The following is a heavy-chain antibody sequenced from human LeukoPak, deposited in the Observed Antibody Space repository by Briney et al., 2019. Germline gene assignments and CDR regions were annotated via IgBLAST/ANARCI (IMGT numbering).Heavy chain of an antibody. V-gene: IGHV3-53*01. D-gene: IGHD3-10*01. CDR2: IYRGGNT. J-gene: IGHJ4*02. CDR1: GFTVSNNY. Sequence: GGSLRLSCAVSGFTVSNNYMTWVRQVPGKGLEWVSLIYRGGNTYYADSAKGRFTISRDNSKNTLYLQMNSLRAEDTAVYYCGSGEWPQNYWGQGTLVTVSS. CDR3: GSGEWPQNY.